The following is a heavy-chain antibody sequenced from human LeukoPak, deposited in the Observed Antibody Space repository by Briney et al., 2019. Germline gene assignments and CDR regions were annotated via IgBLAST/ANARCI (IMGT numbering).Heavy chain of an antibody. CDR3: ARDRGIVATPRGAFDI. CDR1: GGSISRGGYY. Sequence: SQTLSLTCTVSGGSISRGGYYWSWIRQPPGKGLEWIGYIYHSGSTYYNPSLKSRVTISVDRSKNQFSLKLSSVTAADTAVYYCARDRGIVATPRGAFDIWGQGTMVTVSS. J-gene: IGHJ3*02. V-gene: IGHV4-30-2*01. CDR2: IYHSGST. D-gene: IGHD5-12*01.